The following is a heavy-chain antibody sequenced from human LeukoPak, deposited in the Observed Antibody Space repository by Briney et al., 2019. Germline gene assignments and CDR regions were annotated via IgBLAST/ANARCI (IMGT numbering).Heavy chain of an antibody. D-gene: IGHD3-22*01. V-gene: IGHV1-46*01. J-gene: IGHJ5*02. CDR1: GYTFTSYY. Sequence: GASVKVSCKASGYTFTSYYMHWVRQAPGQGLEWMGIINPSGGSTSYAQKFQGRVTITTDESTSTAYMELSSLRSEDTAVYYCARDLGWDYYDSSGYYYGNAPLNNWFDPWGQGTLVTVSS. CDR3: ARDLGWDYYDSSGYYYGNAPLNNWFDP. CDR2: INPSGGST.